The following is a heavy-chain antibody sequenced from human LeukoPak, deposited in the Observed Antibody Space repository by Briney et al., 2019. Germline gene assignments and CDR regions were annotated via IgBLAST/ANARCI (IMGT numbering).Heavy chain of an antibody. CDR1: GFTFSSYS. J-gene: IGHJ6*03. CDR2: ISSSSSYI. D-gene: IGHD6-13*01. V-gene: IGHV3-21*01. Sequence: GGSLRLSCAASGFTFSSYSMNWVRQAPGKGLEWVSSISSSSSYIYYADSVKGRFTISRDNAKNSLYLQMNSLRAEGTAVYYCARDADVIAAAGDYMDVWGKGTTVTVSS. CDR3: ARDADVIAAAGDYMDV.